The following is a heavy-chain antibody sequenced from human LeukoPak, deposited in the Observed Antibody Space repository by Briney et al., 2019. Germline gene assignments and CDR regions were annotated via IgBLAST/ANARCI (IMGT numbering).Heavy chain of an antibody. Sequence: GASVKVSCKASGYTFTSYGISWVRQAPGQGLEWMGWISAYNGNTNYAQKLQGRVTMTTDTSTSTAYMELRSLRSDDTAVYYCARTPQRWELLRGHYYYGMDVWGQGTTVTVSS. J-gene: IGHJ6*02. V-gene: IGHV1-18*01. D-gene: IGHD1-26*01. CDR2: ISAYNGNT. CDR1: GYTFTSYG. CDR3: ARTPQRWELLRGHYYYGMDV.